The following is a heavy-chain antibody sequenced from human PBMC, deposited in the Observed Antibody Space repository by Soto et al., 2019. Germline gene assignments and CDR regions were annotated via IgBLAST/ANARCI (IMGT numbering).Heavy chain of an antibody. CDR3: GRDWLAIDS. D-gene: IGHD6-19*01. V-gene: IGHV3-33*01. J-gene: IGHJ4*02. Sequence: QVQLVESGGGVVQPGRSLRLSCAASGFSFNSYGMHWVRQAPGKGLEWVAVIWYDGSNKYYADSAKGRFTISRDNSKNTLYLPMNTLRAEDTAVYYCGRDWLAIDSWGQGTLVTVSS. CDR2: IWYDGSNK. CDR1: GFSFNSYG.